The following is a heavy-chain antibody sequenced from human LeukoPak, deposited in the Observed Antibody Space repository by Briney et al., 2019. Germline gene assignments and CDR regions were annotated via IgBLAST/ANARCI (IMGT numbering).Heavy chain of an antibody. Sequence: GGSLRLSCAASGFTFSSYGMHWVRQAPGKGLEWVAVIWYGGSNKYYADSVKGRFTISRDNAKNTLYLQMNSLRAEDTAVYYCASSSPTVVSDTYYYYAMDVWGQGTTVTVSS. CDR1: GFTFSSYG. V-gene: IGHV3-33*08. CDR3: ASSSPTVVSDTYYYYAMDV. J-gene: IGHJ6*02. D-gene: IGHD4-23*01. CDR2: IWYGGSNK.